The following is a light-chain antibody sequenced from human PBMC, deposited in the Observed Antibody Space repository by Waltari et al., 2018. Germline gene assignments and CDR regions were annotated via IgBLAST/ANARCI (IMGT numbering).Light chain of an antibody. CDR3: SSYAGSNNWV. J-gene: IGLJ3*02. V-gene: IGLV2-8*01. Sequence: QSALTQPPSASGSPGQSVTISCTGTSSDFGGYNYVSWYQRHPGKAPKLMIYEVNKRPSGVPDRFSGSKSGNTASLTVSGLQAEDEAEYSCSSYAGSNNWVFGGGTK. CDR1: SSDFGGYNY. CDR2: EVN.